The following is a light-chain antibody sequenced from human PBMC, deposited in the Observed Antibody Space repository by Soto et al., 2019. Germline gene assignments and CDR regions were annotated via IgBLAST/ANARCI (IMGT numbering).Light chain of an antibody. CDR2: DNN. CDR1: TSNIGTNS. J-gene: IGLJ3*02. V-gene: IGLV1-44*01. Sequence: QSVLTQPPSASGTLGQRVTISCSGSTSNIGTNSVNWYQHLPATAPNLLIYDNNQRPSEVPDRFSGSRSGTSASLAISGLQFEDEAEYFCATWDDNLNIGVFGAGTQLTVL. CDR3: ATWDDNLNIGV.